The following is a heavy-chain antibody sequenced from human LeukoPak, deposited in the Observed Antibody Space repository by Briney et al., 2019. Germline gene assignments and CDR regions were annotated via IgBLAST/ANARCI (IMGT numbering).Heavy chain of an antibody. Sequence: PGGSLRLSCAASGLTFSSHRMHWVRQAPGKGLVWVSRINDDGGSTTYADSVKGRFTISRDNTKNMLYLEMKSLRVEDTAVYYCASSISCLLWGQGTLVTVSS. J-gene: IGHJ4*02. CDR1: GLTFSSHR. D-gene: IGHD2-15*01. V-gene: IGHV3-74*01. CDR2: INDDGGST. CDR3: ASSISCLL.